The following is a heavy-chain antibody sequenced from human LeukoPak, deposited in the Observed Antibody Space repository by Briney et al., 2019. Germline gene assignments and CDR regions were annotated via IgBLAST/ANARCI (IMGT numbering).Heavy chain of an antibody. D-gene: IGHD4-17*01. CDR2: INPSGGST. Sequence: ASVKVSCKAPGYTFTSYYMHWVRQAPGQGLEWMGIINPSGGSTSYAQKFQGRVTMTRDTSTSTVYMELSSLRSEDTAVYYCARGAFIYGPTVTTIDYWGQGTLVTVSS. CDR3: ARGAFIYGPTVTTIDY. J-gene: IGHJ4*02. V-gene: IGHV1-46*01. CDR1: GYTFTSYY.